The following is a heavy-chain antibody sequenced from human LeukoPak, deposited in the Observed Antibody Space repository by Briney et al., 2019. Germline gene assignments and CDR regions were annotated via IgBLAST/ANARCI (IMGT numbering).Heavy chain of an antibody. CDR1: GGAISSYY. CDR3: ARVRGYSYGSDAFDI. V-gene: IGHV4-59*01. D-gene: IGHD5-18*01. J-gene: IGHJ3*02. CDR2: IYYSGST. Sequence: MSSETLSLTCTVSGGAISSYYWSWIRQPPGKGLQWIGYIYYSGSTNYNPSLKSRVTISVDTSKNQLSLKLSSVTAADTAVFYCARVRGYSYGSDAFDIWGQGTVVTVSS.